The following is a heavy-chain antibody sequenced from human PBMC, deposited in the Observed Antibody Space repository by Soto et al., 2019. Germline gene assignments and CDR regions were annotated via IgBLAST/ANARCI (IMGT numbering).Heavy chain of an antibody. V-gene: IGHV3-49*03. CDR1: GFTFGDYA. D-gene: IGHD6-19*01. Sequence: GGSLRLSCTASGFTFGDYAMSWFRQAPGKGLEWVGFIRSKAYGGTTEYAASVKGRFTISRDDSKSIAYLQMNSLKTEGTAVYYCTRDKYSSGWYGSYWGQGTLVTVSS. CDR3: TRDKYSSGWYGSY. J-gene: IGHJ4*02. CDR2: IRSKAYGGTT.